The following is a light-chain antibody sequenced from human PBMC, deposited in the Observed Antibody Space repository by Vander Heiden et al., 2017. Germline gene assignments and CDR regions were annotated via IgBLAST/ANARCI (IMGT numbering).Light chain of an antibody. Sequence: DIVITQSGRSLPVTPAEPASISCRSSQSLLHSNGYNYLDWYLQKPGQSPQLLIYLGSKRASGVPDRFSGSGSGTDFTLKISRGEAEDVGVYYCGQDLQAFTFGHGTKVDIK. CDR2: LGS. CDR3: GQDLQAFT. CDR1: QSLLHSNGYNY. V-gene: IGKV2-28*01. J-gene: IGKJ3*01.